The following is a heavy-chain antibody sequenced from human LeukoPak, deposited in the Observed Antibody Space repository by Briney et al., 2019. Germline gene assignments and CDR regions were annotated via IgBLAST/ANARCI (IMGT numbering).Heavy chain of an antibody. V-gene: IGHV3-66*01. J-gene: IGHJ4*02. CDR2: IYSGGST. CDR1: GFTVSSNY. Sequence: GGSLRLSCAASGFTVSSNYMSWVRQAPGKGLEWVSVIYSGGSTYYADSVKGRFTISRDNSKNTLYLQMNSLRAEDTAVYYCARDGPGITGGYFDYWGQGTLVTVSS. D-gene: IGHD1-14*01. CDR3: ARDGPGITGGYFDY.